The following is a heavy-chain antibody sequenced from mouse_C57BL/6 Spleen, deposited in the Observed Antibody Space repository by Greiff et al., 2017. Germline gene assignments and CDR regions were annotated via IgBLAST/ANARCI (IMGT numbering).Heavy chain of an antibody. D-gene: IGHD1-1*02. CDR3: AREGWGHFDY. J-gene: IGHJ2*01. CDR2: ISSGSSTI. CDR1: GFTFSDYG. V-gene: IGHV5-17*01. Sequence: EVMLVESGGGLVKPGGSLKLSCAASGFTFSDYGMHWVRQAPEKGLEWVAYISSGSSTIYYADTVKGRFTISRDNAKNTRFLQMTSLRSEDTSMYYCAREGWGHFDYWGQGTTLTVSS.